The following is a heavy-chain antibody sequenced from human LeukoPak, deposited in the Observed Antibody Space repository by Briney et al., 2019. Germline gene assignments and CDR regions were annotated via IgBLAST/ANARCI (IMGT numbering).Heavy chain of an antibody. CDR2: INPNSGGT. J-gene: IGHJ4*02. V-gene: IGHV1-2*02. Sequence: ASVKVSCKASGYTFTGYYMHWVRQAPGQGLERMGWINPNSGGTNYAQKFQGRVTMTRDTSISTAYMELSRLRSDDTAVYYCARVARRGYGSGSYSFDYWGQGTLVTVSS. CDR3: ARVARRGYGSGSYSFDY. D-gene: IGHD3-10*01. CDR1: GYTFTGYY.